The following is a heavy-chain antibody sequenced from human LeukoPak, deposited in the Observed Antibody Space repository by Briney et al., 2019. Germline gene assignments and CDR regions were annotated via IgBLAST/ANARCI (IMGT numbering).Heavy chain of an antibody. J-gene: IGHJ6*03. CDR3: TRGGISIFGVVIYMDV. Sequence: GGALRLSCAASGFSFDDYGMSWVRQPPAKGLGWVSGINWNGGSTGYAYSLKGRFTISRDNAKNSLSLQMNSLRVADTALYYCTRGGISIFGVVIYMDVWGKGTTVAVSS. V-gene: IGHV3-20*04. CDR1: GFSFDDYG. CDR2: INWNGGST. D-gene: IGHD3-3*01.